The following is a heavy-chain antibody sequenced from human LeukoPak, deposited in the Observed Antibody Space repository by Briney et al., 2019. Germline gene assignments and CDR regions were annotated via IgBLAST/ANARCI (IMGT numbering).Heavy chain of an antibody. CDR3: ARSRAFNSGAFDP. CDR2: IYNGVNT. Sequence: SETLSLTCTVSGASVSTASYWSWIRQPPGKGVEWIAHIYNGVNTNYNPSLKSRVTISVDTSKNQFSLRLNSVTAADTAVYYCARSRAFNSGAFDPWGQGSLVTVSS. J-gene: IGHJ5*02. CDR1: GASVSTASY. V-gene: IGHV4-61*01. D-gene: IGHD1-26*01.